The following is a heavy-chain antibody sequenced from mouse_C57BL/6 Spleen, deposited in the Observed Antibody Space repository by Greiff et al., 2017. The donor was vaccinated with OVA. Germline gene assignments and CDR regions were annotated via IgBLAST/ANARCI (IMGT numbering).Heavy chain of an antibody. V-gene: IGHV5-16*01. D-gene: IGHD4-1*01. CDR2: INYDGSST. Sequence: EVHLVESEGGLVQPGSSMKLSCTASGFTFSDYYMAWVRQVPEKGLEWVANINYDGSSTYYLDSLKSRFIISRDNAKNILYLQMSSLKSEDTATYYCARVLGRRYAMDYWGQGTSVTVSS. CDR1: GFTFSDYY. J-gene: IGHJ4*01. CDR3: ARVLGRRYAMDY.